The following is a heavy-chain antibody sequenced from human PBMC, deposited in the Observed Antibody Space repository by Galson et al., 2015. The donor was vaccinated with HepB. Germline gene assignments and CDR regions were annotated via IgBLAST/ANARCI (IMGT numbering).Heavy chain of an antibody. CDR3: ARHENGHDFPLEY. J-gene: IGHJ4*02. CDR1: GGSISNYY. CDR2: ISKRGST. D-gene: IGHD5-12*01. V-gene: IGHV4-59*08. Sequence: ETLSLTCTVSGGSISNYYWSWIRQPPGKGLEWIGYISKRGSTNYNPSFNNRIAVSRDTSSNQFSLKVTSVTAADTAVYYCARHENGHDFPLEYWGQGTLVTVSS.